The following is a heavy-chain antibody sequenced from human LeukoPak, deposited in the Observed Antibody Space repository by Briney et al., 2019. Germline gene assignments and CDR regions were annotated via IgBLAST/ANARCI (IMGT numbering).Heavy chain of an antibody. CDR1: GFTFSNFW. CDR3: ARDQGWRAFDV. Sequence: GGSLRLSCAASGFTFSNFWMSWVRQAPGKGLEWVANIRFDGSEKYYVDSVKGRFTMSRDNAKNSLYLQMNSLRAEDTAVYYCARDQGWRAFDVCGQGTMWTVSS. CDR2: IRFDGSEK. J-gene: IGHJ3*01. V-gene: IGHV3-7*01. D-gene: IGHD6-19*01.